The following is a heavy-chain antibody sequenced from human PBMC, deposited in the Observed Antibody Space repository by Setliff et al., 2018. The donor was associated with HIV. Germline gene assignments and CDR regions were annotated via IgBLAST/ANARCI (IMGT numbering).Heavy chain of an antibody. CDR3: AKPPRPSSWPQYYFDY. CDR2: IIGSGKDT. V-gene: IGHV3-23*01. CDR1: GFSFSTYA. J-gene: IGHJ4*02. D-gene: IGHD6-13*01. Sequence: GSLRLSCEASGFSFSTYAMSWVRQAPGEALEYVSSIIGSGKDTYYADSVKGRFTIFRDNSKNTLYLQMNSLRAEDTAVYYCAKPPRPSSWPQYYFDYWGQGTLVTVSS.